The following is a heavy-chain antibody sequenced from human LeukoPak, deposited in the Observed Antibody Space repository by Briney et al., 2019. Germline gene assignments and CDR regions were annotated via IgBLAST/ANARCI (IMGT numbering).Heavy chain of an antibody. V-gene: IGHV4-59*01. D-gene: IGHD5-12*01. Sequence: SETLSLTCTVSGGSISSYYWSWIRQPPGKGLEWIGYIYYSGSTNYNPSLKSRVTISVDTSKNQFSLKLSSVTAADTAVYYCARGAYSGYAGNFPFDYWGQGTLVTVSS. CDR3: ARGAYSGYAGNFPFDY. CDR1: GGSISSYY. CDR2: IYYSGST. J-gene: IGHJ4*02.